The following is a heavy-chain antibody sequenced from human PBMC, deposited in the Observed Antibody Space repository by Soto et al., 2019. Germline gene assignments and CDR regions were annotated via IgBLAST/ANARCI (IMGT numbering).Heavy chain of an antibody. D-gene: IGHD6-13*01. J-gene: IGHJ3*02. V-gene: IGHV4-31*03. CDR1: GGSISSGGYY. CDR2: IFYSGST. Sequence: QVQLQESGPGLVKPSQTLSLTCTVSGGSISSGGYYWSWIRQHPGKGLEWIGYIFYSGSTYYNPSLKSRVTISVDTSKDQFSLKLSSVTAADTAVYYCAREGAGPKGSSSWPDDAFDIWGQGTMVTVSS. CDR3: AREGAGPKGSSSWPDDAFDI.